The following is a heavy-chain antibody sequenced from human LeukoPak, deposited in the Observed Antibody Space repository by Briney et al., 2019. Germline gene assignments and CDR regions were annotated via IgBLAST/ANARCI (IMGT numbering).Heavy chain of an antibody. CDR3: ARDNYDYVWGSFWAFDI. Sequence: SETLSLTCTVSGGSISSYYWSWIRQPAGKGLEWIGRIYTSGSTNYNPSLKSRVTMSVDTSKNQFSLKLSSVTAADTAVYYCARDNYDYVWGSFWAFDIWGQGTMVTVSS. D-gene: IGHD3-16*01. J-gene: IGHJ3*02. CDR2: IYTSGST. CDR1: GGSISSYY. V-gene: IGHV4-4*07.